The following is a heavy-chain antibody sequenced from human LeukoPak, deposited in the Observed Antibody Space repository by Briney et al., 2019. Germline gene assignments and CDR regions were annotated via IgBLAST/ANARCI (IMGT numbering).Heavy chain of an antibody. CDR3: ARDNGDGYNWRGYFDY. CDR1: GGSISSYY. Sequence: SETLSLTCTVSGGSISSYYWSWIRQPPGKGLEWIGYIYYSGSTNCNPSLKSRVTISVDTSKNQFSLKLSSVTAADTAVYYCARDNGDGYNWRGYFDYWGQGTLVTVSS. D-gene: IGHD5-24*01. J-gene: IGHJ4*02. V-gene: IGHV4-59*01. CDR2: IYYSGST.